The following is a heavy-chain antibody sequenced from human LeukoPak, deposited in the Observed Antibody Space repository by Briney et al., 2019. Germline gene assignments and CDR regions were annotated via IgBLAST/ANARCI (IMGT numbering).Heavy chain of an antibody. V-gene: IGHV3-21*01. J-gene: IGHJ5*02. CDR3: ARERASSRFDP. CDR1: GFTFSSYT. Sequence: GGSLRLSCAASGFTFSSYTMNWVRQAPGKGLEWVSSITSGNNIYYADSVRGRFTISRDNAKNSLYLEMNSLRAEDTAVYYCARERASSRFDPWGQGTLVTVSS. D-gene: IGHD6-13*01. CDR2: ITSGNNI.